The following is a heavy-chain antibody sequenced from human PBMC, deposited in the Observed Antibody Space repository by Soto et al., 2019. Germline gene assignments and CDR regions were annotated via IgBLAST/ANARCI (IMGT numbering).Heavy chain of an antibody. CDR1: GYTFTSYS. V-gene: IGHV1-18*01. CDR2: ISAHNGNT. J-gene: IGHJ4*02. Sequence: QVHLVQSGAEVKKPGASVKVSCKASGYTFTSYSITWVRQAPGQGLEWMGWISAHNGNTDYAQKLQGRVIVTRDTSTSTAYMELRSLISDATAVYYCARGRYGDYWGQGALVTVSS. D-gene: IGHD1-1*01. CDR3: ARGRYGDY.